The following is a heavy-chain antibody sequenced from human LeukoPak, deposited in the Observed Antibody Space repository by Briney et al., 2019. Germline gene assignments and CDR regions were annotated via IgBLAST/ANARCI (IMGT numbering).Heavy chain of an antibody. Sequence: PGGSLRLSCAASGFTFSSYAMHWVRQAPGKGLEWVAVISYDGSNKYYADSVKGRFTISRDNSKNTLYLQMNSLRAEDTAVYYCAKVGGYYFDYWGQGTLVTVSS. CDR1: GFTFSSYA. CDR3: AKVGGYYFDY. D-gene: IGHD3-22*01. CDR2: ISYDGSNK. J-gene: IGHJ4*02. V-gene: IGHV3-30-3*01.